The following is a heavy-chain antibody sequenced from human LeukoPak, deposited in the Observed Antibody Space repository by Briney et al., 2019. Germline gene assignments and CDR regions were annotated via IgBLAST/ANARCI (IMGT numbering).Heavy chain of an antibody. CDR2: ISGSGGST. V-gene: IGHV3-23*01. Sequence: PGGSLRLSCAASGFTFSSYAVSWVRQAPGKGLEWVSAISGSGGSTYYADSVKGRFTISRDNSKNTLYLQMNSLRAEDTAVYYCAKDRNYDILTGSGGALDYWGQGTLVTVSS. CDR1: GFTFSSYA. J-gene: IGHJ4*02. CDR3: AKDRNYDILTGSGGALDY. D-gene: IGHD3-9*01.